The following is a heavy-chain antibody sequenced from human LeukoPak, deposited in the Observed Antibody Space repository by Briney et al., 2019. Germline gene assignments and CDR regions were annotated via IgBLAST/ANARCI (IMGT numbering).Heavy chain of an antibody. D-gene: IGHD1-26*01. CDR1: GFTFSSYA. J-gene: IGHJ4*02. CDR3: AKDLMRGRSY. Sequence: GGSLRLSCAASGFTFSSYAMSWVRQAPGKGLEWVSAISGSGDNTYYADSVKGRFTVSRDNSNNTLYLQVNSLRAEDTAIYYCAKDLMRGRSYWGQGTLVTVSS. V-gene: IGHV3-23*01. CDR2: ISGSGDNT.